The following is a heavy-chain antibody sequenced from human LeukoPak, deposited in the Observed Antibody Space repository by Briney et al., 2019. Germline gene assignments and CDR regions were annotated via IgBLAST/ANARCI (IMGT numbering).Heavy chain of an antibody. CDR2: IYPGDSDT. Sequence: GESLKISCKGSGYSFTTYWIAWVRQMPGKGLEWMGIIYPGDSDTRYSPSFQGQVSISVDKSITTAYLQWSSLKASDTAMYYCARVLGYCSSTSCLNWFDPWGQGTLVTVSS. J-gene: IGHJ5*02. D-gene: IGHD2-2*01. V-gene: IGHV5-51*01. CDR3: ARVLGYCSSTSCLNWFDP. CDR1: GYSFTTYW.